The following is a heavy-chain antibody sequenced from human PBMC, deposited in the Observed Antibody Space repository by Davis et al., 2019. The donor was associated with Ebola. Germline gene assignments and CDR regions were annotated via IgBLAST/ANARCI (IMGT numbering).Heavy chain of an antibody. CDR2: INPNSGGT. J-gene: IGHJ5*02. CDR3: ARDCSGSYLGWFDP. V-gene: IGHV1-2*06. CDR1: GYTFTGYY. Sequence: ASVKVSCKASGYTFTGYYMHWVRQAPGQGLEWMGRINPNSGGTNYAQKFQGRVTMTRDTSISTAYMELSRLRSDDTAVYYCARDCSGSYLGWFDPWGQGTLVTVSS. D-gene: IGHD1-26*01.